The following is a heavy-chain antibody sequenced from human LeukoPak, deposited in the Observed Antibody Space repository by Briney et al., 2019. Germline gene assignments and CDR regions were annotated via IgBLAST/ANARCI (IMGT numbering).Heavy chain of an antibody. CDR2: IYTSGST. CDR1: GGSISSYY. D-gene: IGHD5-18*01. CDR3: AREREGYSYGNNWFDP. J-gene: IGHJ5*02. Sequence: SETLSLTCTVSGGSISSYYWSWIRQPAGKGLEWIGRIYTSGSTNYNPSLKSRVTMSVDTSKNQFSLKLSSVTAADTAVYYCAREREGYSYGNNWFDPWGQGTLVTVSS. V-gene: IGHV4-4*07.